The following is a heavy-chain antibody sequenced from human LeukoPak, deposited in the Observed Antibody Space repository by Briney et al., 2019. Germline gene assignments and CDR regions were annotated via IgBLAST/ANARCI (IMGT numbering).Heavy chain of an antibody. CDR2: IYYSGST. Sequence: SETLSLTCTVSGGSIRSYYWSWIRQPPGKGLEWIGYIYYSGSTDYNPSLKSRVTISVDTSKNQFSLKLSSVTAADTAVYYCASEGVTKYYFDYWGQGTLVTVSS. V-gene: IGHV4-59*01. CDR1: GGSIRSYY. D-gene: IGHD4-11*01. J-gene: IGHJ4*02. CDR3: ASEGVTKYYFDY.